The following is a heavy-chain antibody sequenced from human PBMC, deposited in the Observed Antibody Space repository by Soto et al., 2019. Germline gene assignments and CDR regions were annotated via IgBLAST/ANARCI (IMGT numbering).Heavy chain of an antibody. Sequence: GGSLRLSCAASGFTFDDYGMNWVRQAPGKGLEWVSGINWNGGSTGYADSVKGRFTISRDNSKNSLYLQMNSLRPEVTALYYCARGAYVWGSYRPEYWGQGTLVTVSS. D-gene: IGHD3-16*02. CDR2: INWNGGST. V-gene: IGHV3-20*04. CDR3: ARGAYVWGSYRPEY. CDR1: GFTFDDYG. J-gene: IGHJ4*02.